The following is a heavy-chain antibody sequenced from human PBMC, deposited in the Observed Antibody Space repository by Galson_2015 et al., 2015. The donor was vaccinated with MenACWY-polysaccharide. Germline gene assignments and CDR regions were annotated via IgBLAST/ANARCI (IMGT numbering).Heavy chain of an antibody. V-gene: IGHV3-21*01. D-gene: IGHD3-3*01. CDR2: ISSDGNSQ. Sequence: SLRLSCAASGFYFSTYALSWVRQAPGTGLEWVSSISSDGNSQYYAESLKGRFTISRDNAKNSLYLQMNFLRADDSAAYYCARWGVVRHPCWGQGPLVTVDS. CDR3: ARWGVVRHPC. CDR1: GFYFSTYA. J-gene: IGHJ4*02.